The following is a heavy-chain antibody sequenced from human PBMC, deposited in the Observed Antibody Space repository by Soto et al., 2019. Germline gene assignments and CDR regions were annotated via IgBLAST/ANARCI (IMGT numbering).Heavy chain of an antibody. Sequence: QVQLVESGGGVVQPGRSLRLSCAASGFTFSSYGMHWVRQAPGTGLEWVAVIWYGGSNKYYADSVKGRFTISRDNSKNTPYLQMNSLRAEDTAVYYCARDDFDGDYYYYGMGVWGQGTTVTVSS. CDR3: ARDDFDGDYYYYGMGV. J-gene: IGHJ6*02. D-gene: IGHD4-17*01. CDR1: GFTFSSYG. CDR2: IWYGGSNK. V-gene: IGHV3-33*01.